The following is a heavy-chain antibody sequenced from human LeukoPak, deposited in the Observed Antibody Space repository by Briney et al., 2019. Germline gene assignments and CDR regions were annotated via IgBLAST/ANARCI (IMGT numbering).Heavy chain of an antibody. CDR2: IYYSGST. Sequence: SETLSLTCTVSGVAVNSGSYYWSWIRQPPGKGLEWIGYIYYSGSTNYSPSLKSRVTLSLDTSKNQFSLKLSSVTAADTAVYYCAKDLRQSYVGTFDIWGQGTMVTVSS. D-gene: IGHD1-26*01. J-gene: IGHJ3*02. V-gene: IGHV4-61*01. CDR1: GVAVNSGSYY. CDR3: AKDLRQSYVGTFDI.